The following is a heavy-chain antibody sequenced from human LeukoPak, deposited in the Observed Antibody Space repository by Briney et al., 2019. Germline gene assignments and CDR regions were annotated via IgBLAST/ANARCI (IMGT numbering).Heavy chain of an antibody. V-gene: IGHV1-69*13. D-gene: IGHD3-10*01. CDR3: AADGLSGSYYTYFDY. CDR1: GGTFSSYA. Sequence: PVKVSCKASGGTFSSYAISWVRQAPGQGLEWMGGIIPIFGTANYAQKFQGRVTITADESTSTAYMELSSLRSEDTAVYYCAADGLSGSYYTYFDYWGQGTLVTVSS. CDR2: IIPIFGTA. J-gene: IGHJ4*02.